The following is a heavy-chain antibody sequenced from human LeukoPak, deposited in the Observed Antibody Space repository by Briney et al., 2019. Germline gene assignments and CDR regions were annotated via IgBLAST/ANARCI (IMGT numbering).Heavy chain of an antibody. CDR1: GFTFSSYA. Sequence: PGGSLRLSCAASGFTFSSYAMSWVRQAPGKGLEWVSAISGSGGSTYSVKGRFTISRDNARNSLYLQMNSLRAEDTAVYYCAKAGYSSSLLDYWGQGALVTVSS. V-gene: IGHV3-23*01. J-gene: IGHJ4*02. D-gene: IGHD6-13*01. CDR3: AKAGYSSSLLDY. CDR2: ISGSGGST.